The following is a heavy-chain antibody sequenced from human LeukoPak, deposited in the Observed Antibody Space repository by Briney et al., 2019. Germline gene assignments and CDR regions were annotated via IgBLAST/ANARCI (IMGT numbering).Heavy chain of an antibody. V-gene: IGHV4-59*12. CDR2: IYYSGST. J-gene: IGHJ6*02. CDR3: ARGSPYSNYRWPYYYYGMDV. Sequence: SETLSLTCTVSGGSISSYYWSWIRQPPGRGLEWIGYIYYSGSTNYNPSLKSRVTISVDTSKNQFSLKLSSVTAADTAVYYCARGSPYSNYRWPYYYYGMDVWGQGTTVTVSS. CDR1: GGSISSYY. D-gene: IGHD4-11*01.